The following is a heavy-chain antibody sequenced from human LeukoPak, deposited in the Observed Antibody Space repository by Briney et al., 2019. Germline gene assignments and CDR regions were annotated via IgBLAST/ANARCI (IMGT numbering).Heavy chain of an antibody. Sequence: SETLSLTCTVSGGSISSSSYYWYWIRQPPGKGLEWIGYIHYSGSTNYNPSLKSRVTISVDTSKNQFSLKLSSVTAADTAIYFCARYSTSSHFFDYWGQGTLVTVSS. D-gene: IGHD6-6*01. V-gene: IGHV4-61*01. CDR3: ARYSTSSHFFDY. CDR1: GGSISSSSYY. CDR2: IHYSGST. J-gene: IGHJ4*02.